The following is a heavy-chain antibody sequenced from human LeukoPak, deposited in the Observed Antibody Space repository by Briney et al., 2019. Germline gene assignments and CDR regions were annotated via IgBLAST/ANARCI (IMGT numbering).Heavy chain of an antibody. V-gene: IGHV3-21*01. D-gene: IGHD6-19*01. Sequence: GGSQRLSCAVSGFIFSSDYMSWVRQAPGKGLEWVSSISTTSSYIYYADSVEGRFTISRDNAKNSLYLQMNSLRAEDTAVYYCARDPGYSSGRNAFDIWGQGTMVTVSS. CDR3: ARDPGYSSGRNAFDI. CDR2: ISTTSSYI. J-gene: IGHJ3*02. CDR1: GFIFSSDY.